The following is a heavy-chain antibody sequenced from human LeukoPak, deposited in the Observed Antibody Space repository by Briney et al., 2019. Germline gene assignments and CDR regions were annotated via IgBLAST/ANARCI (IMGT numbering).Heavy chain of an antibody. V-gene: IGHV3-23*01. CDR1: GFTFSSYD. CDR2: INKSGGGT. D-gene: IGHD6-19*01. CDR3: AKVTWSSSGSDY. J-gene: IGHJ4*02. Sequence: GGSLRLSCAASGFTFSSYDMSWVRQAPGKGLEWVSGINKSGGGTYYADSVKGRFTMSRDNSKNTLFLQRNSLRAEDTAVYYCAKVTWSSSGSDYWGQGTLVTVSS.